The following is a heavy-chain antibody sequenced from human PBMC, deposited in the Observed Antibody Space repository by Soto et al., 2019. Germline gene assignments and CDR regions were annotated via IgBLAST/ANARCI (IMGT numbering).Heavy chain of an antibody. Sequence: QVQLVQSGAEVKKSGASVKVSCKPSGYSFSDYFIQWVRQAPGQGLEWVAWINPKTAATNYAKKFQGRVSQTWDTPSTTADMELTRLRPADTAVYYCARIKWGLNYFNGMDVWGQGTTVIVSS. CDR1: GYSFSDYF. CDR3: ARIKWGLNYFNGMDV. J-gene: IGHJ6*02. V-gene: IGHV1-2*02. D-gene: IGHD1-26*01. CDR2: INPKTAAT.